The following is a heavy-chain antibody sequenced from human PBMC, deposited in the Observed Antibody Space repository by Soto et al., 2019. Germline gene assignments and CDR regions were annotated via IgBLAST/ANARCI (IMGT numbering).Heavy chain of an antibody. J-gene: IGHJ4*02. CDR3: ARDMNGYDEIVDY. V-gene: IGHV3-11*05. Sequence: GGSLRLSCEASGFSLIDYYISWIRQAPLGVLEWVSYVSTTVTYTKYADSVKGRFSISRYNAEKSLCLQVNSLRADGTAIYYCARDMNGYDEIVDYWGQGTLVTVSS. CDR2: VSTTVTYT. CDR1: GFSLIDYY. D-gene: IGHD5-12*01.